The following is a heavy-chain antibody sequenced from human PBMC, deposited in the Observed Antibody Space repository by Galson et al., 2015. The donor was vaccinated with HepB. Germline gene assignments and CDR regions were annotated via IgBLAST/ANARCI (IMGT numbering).Heavy chain of an antibody. CDR3: ARGKQWLAPYFDY. V-gene: IGHV1-2*02. D-gene: IGHD6-19*01. CDR1: GYTFTGYY. J-gene: IGHJ4*02. Sequence: SVKISCKASGYTFTGYYMHWVRQAPGQGLEWMGWINPNSGGTNYAQKFQGRVTMTRDTSISTAYMELSRLRSDDTAVYYCARGKQWLAPYFDYWGQGALVTVSS. CDR2: INPNSGGT.